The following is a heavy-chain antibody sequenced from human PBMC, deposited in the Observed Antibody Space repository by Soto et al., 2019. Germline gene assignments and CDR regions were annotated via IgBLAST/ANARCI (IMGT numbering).Heavy chain of an antibody. CDR3: VRGGRMFDYYYGMDV. CDR1: GFTFSNYW. CDR2: ISTDGSST. J-gene: IGHJ6*02. Sequence: EMQLVESGGGLVKPGGSLRISCAASGFTFSNYWMHWVRQTPGKGLVWVSRISTDGSSTWYADSVKGRFTISRDSAKNTLYLQMSSLRAEATAVYYCVRGGRMFDYYYGMDVWGQGTTVAVSS. V-gene: IGHV3-74*01. D-gene: IGHD3-10*02.